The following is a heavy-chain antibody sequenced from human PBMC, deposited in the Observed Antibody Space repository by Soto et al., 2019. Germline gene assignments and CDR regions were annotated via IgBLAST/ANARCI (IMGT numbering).Heavy chain of an antibody. D-gene: IGHD1-1*01. Sequence: PGGSLRLSCAASGFTFSSYWMSWVRQAPGKGLEWVASIKQDGSEKYYVDSVKGRFTISRDNAKNSLYLQMNSLRAEDTAVYYCAREGRLEHYYYYYGMDVWGQGTTVTVSS. CDR3: AREGRLEHYYYYYGMDV. CDR1: GFTFSSYW. J-gene: IGHJ6*02. V-gene: IGHV3-7*03. CDR2: IKQDGSEK.